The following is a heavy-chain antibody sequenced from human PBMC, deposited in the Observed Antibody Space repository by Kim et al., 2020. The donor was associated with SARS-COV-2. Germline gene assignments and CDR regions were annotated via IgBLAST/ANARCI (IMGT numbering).Heavy chain of an antibody. CDR1: GFTFSSDY. CDR2: IKQDGIGTAT. J-gene: IGHJ4*02. Sequence: GGSLRLSCAGSGFTFSSDYMYWVRQAPGKGLVWVAGIKQDGIGTATRYAHSVNGTFTISRDDSKNTLYLQMNILRAKDTAVYYCAKVTWEKPQTVDADCWGQGTLVTVSP. V-gene: IGHV3-23*01. D-gene: IGHD1-26*01. CDR3: AKVTWEKPQTVDADC.